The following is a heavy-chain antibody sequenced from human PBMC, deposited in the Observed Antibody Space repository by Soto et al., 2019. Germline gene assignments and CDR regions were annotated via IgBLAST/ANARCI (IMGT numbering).Heavy chain of an antibody. Sequence: SETLSLTCTVSGGSISSNYWTWIRQPPGKGLEWIGCVYNSGSTNYNPSLKSRVTISEYTSKSQFSLKVNSMTAADTAVYYCAKYRREAVAGYTLDNWGQGILVTVSS. V-gene: IGHV4-59*01. CDR3: AKYRREAVAGYTLDN. J-gene: IGHJ4*02. CDR2: VYNSGST. CDR1: GGSISSNY. D-gene: IGHD6-13*01.